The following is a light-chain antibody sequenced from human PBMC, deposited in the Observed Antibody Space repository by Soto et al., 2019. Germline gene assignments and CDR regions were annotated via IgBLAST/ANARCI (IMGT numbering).Light chain of an antibody. J-gene: IGLJ2*01. CDR2: DNT. CDR3: QSFDSSFIGLV. CDR1: NSNIGADYG. Sequence: QSVLTQPPSVTGAPGQRVTISCTGSNSNIGADYGVHWYQQFPETAPKLLIYDNTNRPSGVPDRFSGSKSGTSASLAITGLQAEDEADYYCQSFDSSFIGLVFGGGTKPPS. V-gene: IGLV1-40*01.